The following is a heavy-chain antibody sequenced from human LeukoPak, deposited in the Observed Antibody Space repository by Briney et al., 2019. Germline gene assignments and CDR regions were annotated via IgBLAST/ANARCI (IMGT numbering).Heavy chain of an antibody. Sequence: PSETLSLTCTVSGESISGFYWNWIRQPPGKGLEWIGYIYYSGSTNYNPSLKSRVTISVDTSKNQFSLKLSSVTAADTAVYYCARGVVVVPAAIGARNDAFDIWGQGTMVTVSS. CDR3: ARGVVVVPAAIGARNDAFDI. CDR1: GESISGFY. D-gene: IGHD2-2*01. V-gene: IGHV4-59*08. J-gene: IGHJ3*02. CDR2: IYYSGST.